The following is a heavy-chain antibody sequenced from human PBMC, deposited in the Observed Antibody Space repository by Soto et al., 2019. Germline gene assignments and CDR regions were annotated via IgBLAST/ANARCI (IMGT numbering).Heavy chain of an antibody. D-gene: IGHD6-6*01. CDR1: GFTFGVYT. V-gene: IGHV3-48*02. CDR3: ARDASRTSSDWPCFDT. Sequence: PGGSLRLSCEASGFTFGVYTMHWVRQAPGKGLEWVSSISSASTILYYADSVKGRFTISRDNAKSSLYLQMNSLRDEDTAVYYCARDASRTSSDWPCFDTWGQGTLVTVSS. CDR2: ISSASTIL. J-gene: IGHJ5*02.